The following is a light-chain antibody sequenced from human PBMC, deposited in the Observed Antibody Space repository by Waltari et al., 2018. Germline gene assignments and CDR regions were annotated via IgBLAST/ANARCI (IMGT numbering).Light chain of an antibody. CDR2: AAS. CDR3: QQYYSYPPLT. Sequence: AIRMNQSPPSLSASTGHRVTITCRSNPGISIYLSWYQQKPSKAPKLLIYAASTLQSGVPSRFSGSGSGTDFTLTISCLQSEEFATYYCQQYYSYPPLTFGGGTKVEIK. CDR1: PGISIY. V-gene: IGKV1-8*01. J-gene: IGKJ4*01.